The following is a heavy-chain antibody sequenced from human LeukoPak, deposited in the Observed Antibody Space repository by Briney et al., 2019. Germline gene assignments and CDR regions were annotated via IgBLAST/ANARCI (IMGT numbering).Heavy chain of an antibody. D-gene: IGHD6-19*01. CDR1: GGSISSGSYY. CDR3: ARAIAVAGHNWFDP. Sequence: PSETLSLTCTVSGGSISSGSYYWSWIRQPAGKGLEWIGRIYTSGSTNYNPSLKSRVTISVDTSKNQFSLKLSSVTAADTAVYYCARAIAVAGHNWFDPWGQGTLVTVSS. CDR2: IYTSGST. J-gene: IGHJ5*02. V-gene: IGHV4-61*02.